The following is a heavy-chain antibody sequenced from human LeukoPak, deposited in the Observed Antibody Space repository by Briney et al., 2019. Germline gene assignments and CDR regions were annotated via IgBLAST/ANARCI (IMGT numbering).Heavy chain of an antibody. CDR2: IYTSGST. CDR1: GGSISSYY. CDR3: ARESSYGYTGYYYYYYMDV. J-gene: IGHJ6*03. Sequence: SETLSLTCTVSGGSISSYYWSWIRQPAGKGLEWIGRIYTSGSTNYNPSLKSRVTMSVDTSKNQFSLKLSSVTAADTAVYYCARESSYGYTGYYYYYYMDVWGKGTTVTISS. D-gene: IGHD5-18*01. V-gene: IGHV4-4*07.